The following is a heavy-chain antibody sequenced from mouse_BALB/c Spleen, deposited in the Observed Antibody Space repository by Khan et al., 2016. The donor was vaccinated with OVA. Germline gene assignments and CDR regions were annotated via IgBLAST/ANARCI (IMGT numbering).Heavy chain of an antibody. CDR3: ARPPYVSYVMVY. Sequence: LVESGPELKKPGETVKISCKASGYTFTNYGMYWVKQAPGKGLKWMGWINTYTGYPTHADDFKGRVTFSLETSASTAYLQINNLKNEDTAIYFCARPPYVSYVMVYWGQGTSVTVSA. CDR2: INTYTGYP. J-gene: IGHJ4*01. V-gene: IGHV9-3-1*01. CDR1: GYTFTNYG. D-gene: IGHD1-1*01.